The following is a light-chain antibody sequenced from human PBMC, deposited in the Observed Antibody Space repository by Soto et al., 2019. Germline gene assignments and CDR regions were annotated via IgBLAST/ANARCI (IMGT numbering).Light chain of an antibody. CDR2: AAS. J-gene: IGKJ5*01. CDR3: QHHNGHPQN. Sequence: AAVSSNIGERVTITCRASKGISNFLAWFQQKPGKAPKSLIFAASSLHSGVPSRFSGSGCGPDFTLTISRLKPADSGTYYCQHHNGHPQNFGPGTRLEIK. CDR1: KGISNF. V-gene: IGKV1-16*01.